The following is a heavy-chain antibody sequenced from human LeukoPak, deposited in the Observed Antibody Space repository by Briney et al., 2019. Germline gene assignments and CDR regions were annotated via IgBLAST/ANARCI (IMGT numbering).Heavy chain of an antibody. D-gene: IGHD3-10*01. CDR1: GGTFSSYA. V-gene: IGHV1-2*02. Sequence: GASVKVSCKASGGTFSSYAISWVRQAPGQGLEWMGWINPNSGGTNYAQKFQGRVTMTRDTSISTAYMELSRLRSDDTAVYYCASGLLWFGENESYFDYWGQGTLVTVSS. J-gene: IGHJ4*02. CDR2: INPNSGGT. CDR3: ASGLLWFGENESYFDY.